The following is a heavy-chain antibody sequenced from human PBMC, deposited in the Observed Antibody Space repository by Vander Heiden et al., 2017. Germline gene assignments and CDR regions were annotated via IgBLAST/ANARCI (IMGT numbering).Heavy chain of an antibody. J-gene: IGHJ4*02. CDR3: AKGDIVVVVAATPDY. CDR2: ISYDGSNK. D-gene: IGHD2-15*01. Sequence: QVQLVESGGGVVQPGRSLRLSCAASGFTFSSYGMDWVRQAPCKGLEWVAVISYDGSNKYYADSVKGRFTISRDNSKNTLYLQMNSLRAEDTAVYYCAKGDIVVVVAATPDYWGQGTLVTVSS. CDR1: GFTFSSYG. V-gene: IGHV3-30*18.